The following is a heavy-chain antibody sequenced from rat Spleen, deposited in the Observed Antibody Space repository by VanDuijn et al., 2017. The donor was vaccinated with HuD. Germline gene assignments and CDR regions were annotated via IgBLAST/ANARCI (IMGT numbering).Heavy chain of an antibody. CDR2: ISYDGSST. CDR3: ARRITTTGAY. Sequence: EVQLVESGGGLVQPGRSLKLSCAASGFTFSNYGMAWVRQAPTKGLEWVATISYDGSSTYYRDSVKGRFTISRDNAKSTLYLQMDSLRSEDTATYYCARRITTTGAYWGQGVMVTVSS. D-gene: IGHD1-10*01. J-gene: IGHJ2*01. V-gene: IGHV5-29*01. CDR1: GFTFSNYG.